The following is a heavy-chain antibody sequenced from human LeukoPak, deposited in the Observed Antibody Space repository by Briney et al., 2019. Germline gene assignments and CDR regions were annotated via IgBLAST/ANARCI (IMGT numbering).Heavy chain of an antibody. V-gene: IGHV3-66*04. D-gene: IGHD5-18*01. CDR2: IYSGGDT. CDR3: ARQAGYSYGRVLDY. J-gene: IGHJ4*02. Sequence: PGGSLRLSCAASGFTASSNHMSWVRQAPGKGLEWVSIIYSGGDTYYADSVKGRFTISRDNAKNSLFLQMSSLRGEDTAVYYCARQAGYSYGRVLDYWGQGTLVTVSS. CDR1: GFTASSNH.